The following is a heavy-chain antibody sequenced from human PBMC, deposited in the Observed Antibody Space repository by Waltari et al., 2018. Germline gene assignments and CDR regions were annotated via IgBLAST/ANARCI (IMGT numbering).Heavy chain of an antibody. D-gene: IGHD5-18*01. J-gene: IGHJ6*03. V-gene: IGHV4-34*01. CDR3: ARRGHSSYYYYYRDV. CDR2: INPSGST. Sequence: QVQLQQWGAGLSKPSETLSLTCAVYGGTFSNNYWSWIRQPPGKGLEWIGEINPSGSTNSNPSLKMRVTISGDTSKNQFSLELSSVSAADTAVYYCARRGHSSYYYYYRDVWGKGTTVTVSS. CDR1: GGTFSNNY.